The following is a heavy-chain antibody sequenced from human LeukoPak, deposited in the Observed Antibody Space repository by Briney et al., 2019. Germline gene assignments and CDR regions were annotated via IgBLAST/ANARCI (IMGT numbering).Heavy chain of an antibody. J-gene: IGHJ5*02. CDR3: ARGRKYCTHGVCYKMDWFDP. CDR1: GGSFSSYY. V-gene: IGHV4-34*01. Sequence: PSETLSLTCAVYGGSFSSYYWSWIHQTPGKGLEWIGEINHSGSTNYNPYLKSRVTISVDTFKNQFSLKLTSVTAADTAVYYCARGRKYCTHGVCYKMDWFDPWGQGTLVTVSS. CDR2: INHSGST. D-gene: IGHD2-8*01.